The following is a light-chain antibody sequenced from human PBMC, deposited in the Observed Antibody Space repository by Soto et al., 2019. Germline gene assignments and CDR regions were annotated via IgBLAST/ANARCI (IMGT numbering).Light chain of an antibody. CDR2: DAS. CDR1: QSVSSS. V-gene: IGKV3-11*01. J-gene: IGKJ4*01. CDR3: QQRSNWPRLT. Sequence: EIVLTQSPATLSLSPGEIATLSCRASQSVSSSLAWYQQKPGQAPRLLIYDASSRATGIPARFSGSGSGTDFTLTISSLEPEDFAVYYCQQRSNWPRLTFGGGTKVEIK.